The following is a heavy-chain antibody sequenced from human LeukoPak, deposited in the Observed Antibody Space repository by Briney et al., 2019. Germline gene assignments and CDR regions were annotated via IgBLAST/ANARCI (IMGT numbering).Heavy chain of an antibody. V-gene: IGHV3-23*01. CDR1: GFTFSSYG. Sequence: GGSLRLSCAASGFTFSSYGMSWARHAPGKGLEWVSAISGSGGSTYYGDSVKGRFTISRDNSKNTLYLQMDSLRVEDTAVYYCAKSGYNRFDYWGQGTLSPSPQ. CDR3: AKSGYNRFDY. J-gene: IGHJ4*02. CDR2: ISGSGGST. D-gene: IGHD5-24*01.